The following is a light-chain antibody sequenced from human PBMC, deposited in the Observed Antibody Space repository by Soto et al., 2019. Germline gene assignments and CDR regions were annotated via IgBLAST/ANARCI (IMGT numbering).Light chain of an antibody. CDR3: TSYAGGNNV. Sequence: QSALTQPPSASGSPGQSVTISCTGTSSDVGGYNYVSWYQQHPGKVPKLMIYEVNKRPSGVPDRFSGSTSGNTASLTVSGLQDEDEADYYCTSYAGGNNVFGTGTKVTVL. V-gene: IGLV2-8*01. CDR2: EVN. J-gene: IGLJ1*01. CDR1: SSDVGGYNY.